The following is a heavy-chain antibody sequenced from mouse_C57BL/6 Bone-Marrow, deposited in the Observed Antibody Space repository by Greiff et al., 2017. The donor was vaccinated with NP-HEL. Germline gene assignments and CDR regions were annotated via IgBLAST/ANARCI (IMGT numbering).Heavy chain of an antibody. D-gene: IGHD1-1*01. V-gene: IGHV1-81*01. CDR3: VYYYGSSVYYFDY. Sequence: QVQLKESGAELARPGASVKLSCKASGYTFTSYGISWVKQRTGQGLEWIGEIYPRSGNTYYNEKFKGKATLTADKSSSTAYMELRSLTSEDSAVYFCVYYYGSSVYYFDYWGQGTTLTVSS. CDR1: GYTFTSYG. CDR2: IYPRSGNT. J-gene: IGHJ2*01.